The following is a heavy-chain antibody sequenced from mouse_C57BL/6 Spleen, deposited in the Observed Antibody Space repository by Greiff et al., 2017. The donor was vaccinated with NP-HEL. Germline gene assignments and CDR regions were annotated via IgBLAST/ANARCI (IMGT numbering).Heavy chain of an antibody. CDR1: GYSITSGYY. D-gene: IGHD2-4*01. CDR2: ISYDGSN. CDR3: ASYDYDDYAMDY. J-gene: IGHJ4*01. Sequence: EVKVEESGPGLVKPSQSLSLTCSVTGYSITSGYYWNWIRQFPGNKLEWMGYISYDGSNNYNPSLKNRISITRDTSKNQFFLKLNSVTTEDTATYYCASYDYDDYAMDYWGQGTSVTVSS. V-gene: IGHV3-6*01.